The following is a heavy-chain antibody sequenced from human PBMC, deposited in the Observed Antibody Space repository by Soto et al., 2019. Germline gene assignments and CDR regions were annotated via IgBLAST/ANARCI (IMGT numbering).Heavy chain of an antibody. CDR2: ISYDGSNT. J-gene: IGHJ4*02. D-gene: IGHD2-2*01. V-gene: IGHV3-30-3*01. CDR1: GFTFSTYA. Sequence: GGSLRLSCAVSGFTFSTYAMHWVRQAPGKGLEWVAVISYDGSNTYYADSVKGRFTISRDNMLYLQMNSLRAEDTAVYYCARDQAPSITCPIDYWGQGTMVTVSS. CDR3: ARDQAPSITCPIDY.